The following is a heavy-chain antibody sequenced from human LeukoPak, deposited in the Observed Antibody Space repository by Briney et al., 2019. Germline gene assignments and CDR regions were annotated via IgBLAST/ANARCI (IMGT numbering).Heavy chain of an antibody. CDR1: GFTFSSYW. V-gene: IGHV3-7*03. Sequence: PGGSLRLSCAASGFTFSSYWMSWVRQAPGKGLEWVANIKQDGSEKYYVDSVKGRFTISRDNAKNSLYLQMNSLKTEDTAVYYCTTNPYDRSGYHIWGQGTMVTVSS. J-gene: IGHJ3*02. CDR2: IKQDGSEK. D-gene: IGHD3-22*01. CDR3: TTNPYDRSGYHI.